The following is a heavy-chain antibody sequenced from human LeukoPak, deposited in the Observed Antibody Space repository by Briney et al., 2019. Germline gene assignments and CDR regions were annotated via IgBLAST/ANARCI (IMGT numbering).Heavy chain of an antibody. V-gene: IGHV3-21*01. CDR2: ISSSSTCI. D-gene: IGHD1-26*01. CDR3: ARVKAGAPSPTYFDY. Sequence: GGSLRLSCEASGFTFSSYSMNWVRQAPGKGLEWVSCISSSSTCIYYADSVKGRFTISRDNAKNSLYLQMNSLRAEDTVVYYCARVKAGAPSPTYFDYWGQGILVTVSS. J-gene: IGHJ4*02. CDR1: GFTFSSYS.